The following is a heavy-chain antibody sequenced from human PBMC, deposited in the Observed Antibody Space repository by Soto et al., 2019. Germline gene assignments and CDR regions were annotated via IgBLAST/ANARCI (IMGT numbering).Heavy chain of an antibody. CDR2: ISYDGSNK. D-gene: IGHD3-22*01. CDR3: ASGYYFDY. V-gene: IGHV3-30-3*01. CDR1: GFTFSSYA. J-gene: IGHJ4*02. Sequence: QVQLVESGGGVVQPGRSLRLSCEASGFTFSSYAMHWVRQAPGKGLEWVAVISYDGSNKYYADSVKGRFTISRDNSKNTLYLQMNSLRAEDTAVYYCASGYYFDYWGQGTLVTVSS.